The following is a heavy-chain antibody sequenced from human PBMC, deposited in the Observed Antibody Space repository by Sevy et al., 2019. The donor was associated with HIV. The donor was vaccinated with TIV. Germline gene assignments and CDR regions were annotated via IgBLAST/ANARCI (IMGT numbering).Heavy chain of an antibody. Sequence: ASVKVSCKASGYTFTGYYMHWVRQAPGQGLEWMGRINPNSGGTNYAQKFQGRVTMTRDTSISTAYMELSRLRSDDTAVYYCARESLDSSSQPFVWGQRTLVTVSS. CDR1: GYTFTGYY. D-gene: IGHD6-13*01. V-gene: IGHV1-2*06. CDR3: ARESLDSSSQPFV. CDR2: INPNSGGT. J-gene: IGHJ4*02.